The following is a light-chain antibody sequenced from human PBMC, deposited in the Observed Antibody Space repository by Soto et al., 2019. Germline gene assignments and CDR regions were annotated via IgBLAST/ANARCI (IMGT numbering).Light chain of an antibody. V-gene: IGKV3-20*01. Sequence: EIVLTQSPGTPSFSPGERATLSCRASQSVRSRNLAWYQQQPGQAPRLLIYDASNRATGVPDRFSGSGSGTDFTLTISRLEPEDFAVYYCQQYGTSLKTFGQGTKVDIK. J-gene: IGKJ1*01. CDR3: QQYGTSLKT. CDR2: DAS. CDR1: QSVRSRN.